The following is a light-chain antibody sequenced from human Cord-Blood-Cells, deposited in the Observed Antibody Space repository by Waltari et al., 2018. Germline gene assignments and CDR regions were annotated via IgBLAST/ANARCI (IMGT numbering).Light chain of an antibody. Sequence: SALTQPASVSGSPGQSITISCTGPSSDVGGYNYVPWYKQHPGKAPKLMIYDVSNRPSGVSNRFSGSKSGNTASLTITGLQAEDEADYYCSSYTSSSTLVFGGGTKLTVL. J-gene: IGLJ2*01. V-gene: IGLV2-14*01. CDR1: SSDVGGYNY. CDR3: SSYTSSSTLV. CDR2: DVS.